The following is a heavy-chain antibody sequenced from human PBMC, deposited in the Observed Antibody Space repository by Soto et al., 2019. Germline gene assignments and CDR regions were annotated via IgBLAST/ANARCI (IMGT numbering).Heavy chain of an antibody. V-gene: IGHV3-33*01. D-gene: IGHD2-15*01. CDR2: IWYDGSNK. CDR1: GVTFSSYG. Sequence: GGSLRLSCAASGVTFSSYGMHWVRQAPGKGLEWVAVIWYDGSNKYYADSVKGRFTISRDNSKNTLYLQMNSLRAEDTAVYYCARDLGYCSGGSCPYYYYYGMEVWGQGTTVTVSS. J-gene: IGHJ6*02. CDR3: ARDLGYCSGGSCPYYYYYGMEV.